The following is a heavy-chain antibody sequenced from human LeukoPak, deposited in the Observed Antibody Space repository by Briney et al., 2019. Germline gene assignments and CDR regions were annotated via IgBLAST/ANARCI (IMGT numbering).Heavy chain of an antibody. CDR3: ARSRIAAAGRWFDP. Sequence: GRSLRLSCAASGFTFSTYWMSWVRQDPGKGLEWVANIKQDGSEKYYVDSVKGRFTISRDNAKNSLYLQMNSLRAEDTAVYYCARSRIAAAGRWFDPWGQGTLVTVSS. V-gene: IGHV3-7*05. CDR1: GFTFSTYW. CDR2: IKQDGSEK. J-gene: IGHJ5*02. D-gene: IGHD6-13*01.